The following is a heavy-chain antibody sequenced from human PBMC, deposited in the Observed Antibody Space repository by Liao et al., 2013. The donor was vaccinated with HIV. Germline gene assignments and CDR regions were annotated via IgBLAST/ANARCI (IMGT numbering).Heavy chain of an antibody. V-gene: IGHV4-34*01. Sequence: QVQLQQWGAGLLKPSETLSLTCAVYGGSFSGYFWSWIRQPPGKGLEYIGYIYYSGSTYYNPSLKSRVTISVDTSKNQFSLKLSSVTAADTAVYYCARVSRQLGYYFDYWGQGTLVTVSS. CDR1: GGSFSGYF. D-gene: IGHD6-6*01. CDR2: IYYSGST. CDR3: ARVSRQLGYYFDY. J-gene: IGHJ4*02.